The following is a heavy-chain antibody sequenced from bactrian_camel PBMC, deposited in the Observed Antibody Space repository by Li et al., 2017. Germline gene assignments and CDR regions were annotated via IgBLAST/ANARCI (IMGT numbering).Heavy chain of an antibody. V-gene: IGHV3S63*01. Sequence: HVQLVESGGGSVQAGGSLTLSCAASGLVYPFWSMAWFRQAPGKEREGVARIDSRGTTEYVDSVKGRFTISKDVAKNTLHLEMNSLKPEDTARYYCAADDFFACLTVVAGGANFGYLGQGTQVTVS. CDR1: GLVYPFWS. CDR2: IDSRGTT. CDR3: AADDFFACLTVVAGGANFGY. J-gene: IGHJ6*01. D-gene: IGHD6*01.